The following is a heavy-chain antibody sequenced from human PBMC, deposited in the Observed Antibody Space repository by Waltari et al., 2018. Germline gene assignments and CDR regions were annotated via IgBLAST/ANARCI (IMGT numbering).Heavy chain of an antibody. CDR1: GGPISSSSYD. Sequence: QLQLQEAGPGLVKPSETLSLTCTVSGGPISSSSYDWGWIRQPPGKGLEWIGSIYYSGSPYYNPSLKSRVTISVDTSKNQFSLKLSSVTAADTAVYYCARDRRYSSPRNWGQGTLVTVSS. V-gene: IGHV4-39*07. CDR3: ARDRRYSSPRN. D-gene: IGHD6-13*01. J-gene: IGHJ4*02. CDR2: IYYSGSP.